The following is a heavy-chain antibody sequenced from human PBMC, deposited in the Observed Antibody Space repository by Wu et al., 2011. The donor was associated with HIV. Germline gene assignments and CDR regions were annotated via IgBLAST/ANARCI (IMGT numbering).Heavy chain of an antibody. CDR2: INPKSGGS. CDR1: GYTFTGYY. V-gene: IGHV1-2*02. D-gene: IGHD3-22*01. Sequence: QVQLVQSGAEVKKPGASVKVSCKASGYTFTGYYMHWVRQAPGQGLEWMGWINPKSGGSYYAQKFQGRVTMTRDTSISAAYMELRRLRSDDTAVYYCASCYNGWDSRAFCVYWGRGTLVTVSS. J-gene: IGHJ4*01. CDR3: ASCYNGWDSRAFCVY.